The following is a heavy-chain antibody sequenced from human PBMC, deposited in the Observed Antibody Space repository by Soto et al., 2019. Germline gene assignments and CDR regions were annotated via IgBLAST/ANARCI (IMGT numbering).Heavy chain of an antibody. CDR3: ARDQGIAAAGTFDY. D-gene: IGHD6-13*01. CDR1: GFTFSSYG. CDR2: IWYDGSNK. J-gene: IGHJ4*02. Sequence: QVQLVESGEGVVQPWRSLRLSCAASGFTFSSYGMHWVRQAPGKGLEWVAVIWYDGSNKYYADSVKGRFTISRDNSKSTLYLQMNSLRAEDTAVYYCARDQGIAAAGTFDYWGQGTLVPVCS. V-gene: IGHV3-33*01.